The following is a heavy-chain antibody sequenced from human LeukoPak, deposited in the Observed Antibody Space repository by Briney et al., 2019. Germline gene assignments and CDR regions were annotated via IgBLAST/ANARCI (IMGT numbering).Heavy chain of an antibody. CDR2: IYHGGST. J-gene: IGHJ4*02. CDR1: GYSISSGYY. D-gene: IGHD3-22*01. V-gene: IGHV4-38-2*01. Sequence: SETLSLTCAVSGYSISSGYYWGWIRQPPGKGLGGIGSIYHGGSTYYKPSLKSRVTISVDTSKNQFSLQLSSVTAADTAVYYCASYPGYYDSSGYYSTDYFDCWGQGTLVTVSS. CDR3: ASYPGYYDSSGYYSTDYFDC.